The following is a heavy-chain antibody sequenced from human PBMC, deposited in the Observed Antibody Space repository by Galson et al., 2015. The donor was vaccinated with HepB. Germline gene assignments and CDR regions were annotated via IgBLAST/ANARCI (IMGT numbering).Heavy chain of an antibody. J-gene: IGHJ4*02. CDR3: ARSIAAAGYFDY. Sequence: LRLSCAASGFTFSSYSMNWVRQAPGKGLEWVSSISSSSSYIYYADSVKGRFTISRDNAKNSLYLQMNSLRAEDTAVYYCARSIAAAGYFDYWGQGTLVTVSS. V-gene: IGHV3-21*01. CDR1: GFTFSSYS. D-gene: IGHD6-13*01. CDR2: ISSSSSYI.